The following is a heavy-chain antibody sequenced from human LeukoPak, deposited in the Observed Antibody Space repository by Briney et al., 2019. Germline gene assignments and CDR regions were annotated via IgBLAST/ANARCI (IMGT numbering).Heavy chain of an antibody. J-gene: IGHJ5*02. V-gene: IGHV1-2*02. CDR1: GYNFRAYY. CDR3: GRGVQSFDP. CDR2: IRPMTGDT. Sequence: EASVKVSCKASGYNFRAYYIHWVRQAPGQGLEWLGYIRPMTGDTNYAQKFQDRVTFSMDTSTATAYMELRSLRSDDTAFYYCGRGVQSFDPWGQGTLVTVSS.